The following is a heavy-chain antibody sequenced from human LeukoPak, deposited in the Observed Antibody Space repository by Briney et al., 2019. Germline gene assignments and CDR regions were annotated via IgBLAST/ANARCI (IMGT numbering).Heavy chain of an antibody. CDR1: GGSISSYY. V-gene: IGHV4-59*01. Sequence: SETLFLTCTVSGGSISSYYWSWIRQPPGKGLEWIGYIYYSGSTNYNPSLKSRVTISVDTSKNQFSLKLSSVTAADTAVYYCARAGADYGDPIDYWGQGTLVTVSS. D-gene: IGHD4-17*01. J-gene: IGHJ4*02. CDR3: ARAGADYGDPIDY. CDR2: IYYSGST.